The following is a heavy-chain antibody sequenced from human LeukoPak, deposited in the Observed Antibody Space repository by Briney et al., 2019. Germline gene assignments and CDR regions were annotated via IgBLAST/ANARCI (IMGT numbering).Heavy chain of an antibody. J-gene: IGHJ4*02. Sequence: GGSLRLSCAASGFIFHNYWMTWVRQAPGKGLEWVANIKQDGSEKYYVDSVKGRFTISRDNAKNSLYLQMNSLRAEDTAVYYCASGDCSSTSCYGFPDYWGQGTLVTVSS. CDR2: IKQDGSEK. CDR3: ASGDCSSTSCYGFPDY. D-gene: IGHD2-2*03. V-gene: IGHV3-7*01. CDR1: GFIFHNYW.